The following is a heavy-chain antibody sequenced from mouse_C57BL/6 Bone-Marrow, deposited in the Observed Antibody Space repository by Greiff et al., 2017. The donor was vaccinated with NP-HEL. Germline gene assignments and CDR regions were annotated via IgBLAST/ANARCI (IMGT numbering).Heavy chain of an antibody. CDR1: GFSLTSYG. J-gene: IGHJ3*01. D-gene: IGHD2-4*01. CDR3: ARRWGHYDYAWFAY. CDR2: IWSGGST. V-gene: IGHV2-2*01. Sequence: QVQLKESGPGLVQPSQSLSITCTVSGFSLTSYGVHWVRQSPGKGLEWLGVIWSGGSTDYNAAFISRLSISKDNSKSQVFFKMNSLQADDTAIYYCARRWGHYDYAWFAYWGQGTLVTVSA.